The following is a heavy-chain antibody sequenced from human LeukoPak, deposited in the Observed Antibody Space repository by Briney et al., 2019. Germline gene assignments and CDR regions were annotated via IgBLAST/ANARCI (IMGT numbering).Heavy chain of an antibody. Sequence: GGSLRLSCAASGFTFSTYWMTWVRQAPGKGLEWVANIKEDGSRVYYVDSVKGRFTISRDNAKNSLYLQMDSLTAEDTAVYYCARDSPGYGAYVSWGQGTLVSVSS. CDR1: GFTFSTYW. CDR3: ARDSPGYGAYVS. D-gene: IGHD5-12*01. J-gene: IGHJ1*01. CDR2: IKEDGSRV. V-gene: IGHV3-7*01.